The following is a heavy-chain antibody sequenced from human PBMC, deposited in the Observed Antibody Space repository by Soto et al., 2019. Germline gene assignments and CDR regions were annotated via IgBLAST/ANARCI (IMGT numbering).Heavy chain of an antibody. J-gene: IGHJ5*02. CDR1: GGSVSSGSYY. V-gene: IGHV4-61*03. CDR2: IYYSGST. Sequence: SETLSLTCTVSGGSVSSGSYYWSWIRQPPGKGLEWIGYIYYSGSTNYNPSFAGQVTISVDRSSTTAFLQWGRLKASDTAIYYCAKLAGGVHSRTNWFHPWGHGTLVTVSS. D-gene: IGHD1-7*01. CDR3: AKLAGGVHSRTNWFHP.